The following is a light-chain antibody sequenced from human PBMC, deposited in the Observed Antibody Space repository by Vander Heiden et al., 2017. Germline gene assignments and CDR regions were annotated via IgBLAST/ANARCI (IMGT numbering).Light chain of an antibody. CDR2: GAS. J-gene: IGKJ2*01. CDR3: QQYGRPPGYT. Sequence: DIVLTQSPGTLSLSPGERATLSCRASQSVSSSYLAWYQQKPGQAPRLLIYGASSRATGIPDRFSGSGSGTDFTLTISRLEPEDFAVYYCQQYGRPPGYTFGQGTRLEIK. V-gene: IGKV3-20*01. CDR1: QSVSSSY.